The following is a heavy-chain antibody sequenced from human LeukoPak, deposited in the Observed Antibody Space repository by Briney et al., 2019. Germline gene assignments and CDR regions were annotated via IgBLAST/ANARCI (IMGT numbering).Heavy chain of an antibody. CDR3: ARDGVEFYNWFDP. Sequence: GGSLRLSCAASGFTFSSYAMHWVRQAPGKGLEWVAVISYDGSNKYYADSVKGRFTISRDNAKNSLYLQMNSLRAEDTAVYYCARDGVEFYNWFDPWGQGTLVTVSS. CDR2: ISYDGSNK. V-gene: IGHV3-30*04. J-gene: IGHJ5*02. CDR1: GFTFSSYA. D-gene: IGHD2-21*01.